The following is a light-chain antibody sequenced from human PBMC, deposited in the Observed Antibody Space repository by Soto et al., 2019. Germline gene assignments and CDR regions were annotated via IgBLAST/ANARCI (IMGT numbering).Light chain of an antibody. CDR3: QQLSRYPLT. J-gene: IGKJ4*01. CDR1: QGISSY. Sequence: LTQSPGTLSLSPGERVTLSCRASQGISSYLAWYQQKPGKAPDLLIYSASTLQSGVPSRFSGSGSETEFSLTIRALQPEDFATYYCQQLSRYPLTFGGGTKVDIK. CDR2: SAS. V-gene: IGKV1-9*01.